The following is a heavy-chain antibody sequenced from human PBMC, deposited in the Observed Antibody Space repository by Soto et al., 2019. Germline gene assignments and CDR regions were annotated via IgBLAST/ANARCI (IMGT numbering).Heavy chain of an antibody. D-gene: IGHD6-19*01. Sequence: SQTLSLTCAISGDSVSSNSAAWNWIRQSPSRGLEWLGRTYYRSKWYNDYAVSVKSRITINPDTSKNQFSLQLNSVTPEDTAVYYCARDKYSSGSTPYYYYMDVWGKGTTVTVSS. V-gene: IGHV6-1*01. CDR3: ARDKYSSGSTPYYYYMDV. J-gene: IGHJ6*03. CDR1: GDSVSSNSAA. CDR2: TYYRSKWYN.